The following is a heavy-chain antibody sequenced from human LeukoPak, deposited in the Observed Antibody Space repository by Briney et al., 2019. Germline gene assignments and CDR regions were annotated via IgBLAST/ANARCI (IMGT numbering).Heavy chain of an antibody. CDR2: ISGSGGST. J-gene: IGHJ4*02. Sequence: PGGSLRLSCAASGFTFDDYGMSWVRQAPGKGLEWVSAISGSGGSTYYADSVKGRFTISRDNSKNTLYLQMNSLRAEDTAVYYCAKDVDWSSGYFNYWGQGTLVTVSS. D-gene: IGHD3-22*01. CDR3: AKDVDWSSGYFNY. V-gene: IGHV3-23*01. CDR1: GFTFDDYG.